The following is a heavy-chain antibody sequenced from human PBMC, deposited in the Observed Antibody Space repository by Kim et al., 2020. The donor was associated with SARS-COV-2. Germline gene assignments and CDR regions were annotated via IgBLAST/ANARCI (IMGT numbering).Heavy chain of an antibody. CDR2: IIPIFGTA. Sequence: SVKVSCKASGGTFSSYAISWVRQAPGQGLEWMGGIIPIFGTANYAQKFQGRVTITADESTSTAYMELSSLRSEDTAVYYCARGKERYFDWLLPQRIYYYGMDVWGQGTTVTVSS. CDR1: GGTFSSYA. J-gene: IGHJ6*02. CDR3: ARGKERYFDWLLPQRIYYYGMDV. V-gene: IGHV1-69*13. D-gene: IGHD3-9*01.